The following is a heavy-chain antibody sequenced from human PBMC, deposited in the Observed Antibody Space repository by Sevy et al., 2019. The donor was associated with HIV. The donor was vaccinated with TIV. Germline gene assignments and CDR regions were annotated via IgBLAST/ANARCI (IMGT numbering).Heavy chain of an antibody. D-gene: IGHD2-21*02. CDR2: ISSSSSYI. CDR1: GFTFSSYS. CDR3: ARHEGSVVVTAILVGGYYYYGMDV. V-gene: IGHV3-21*01. J-gene: IGHJ6*02. Sequence: GGSLRLSCAASGFTFSSYSMNWVRQAPGKGLEWVSSISSSSSYIYYGDSVKGRFTISRDNAKNSLYLQMNSLRAEDTAVYYCARHEGSVVVTAILVGGYYYYGMDVWGQGTTVTVSS.